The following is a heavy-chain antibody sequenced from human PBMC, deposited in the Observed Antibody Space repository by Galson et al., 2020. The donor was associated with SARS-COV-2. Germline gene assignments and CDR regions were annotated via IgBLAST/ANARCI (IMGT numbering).Heavy chain of an antibody. Sequence: GESLKISCAASGFTFSSFGMHWVRQAPGKGLEWVAVIWSDGNNKYYADSVKGRFTISRDNSENTLFLQMNSLRAEDTAVYYCARDRDGFDSYFDCWGQGTLGTVSS. CDR3: ARDRDGFDSYFDC. CDR2: IWSDGNNK. CDR1: GFTFSSFG. V-gene: IGHV3-33*08. D-gene: IGHD5-12*01. J-gene: IGHJ4*02.